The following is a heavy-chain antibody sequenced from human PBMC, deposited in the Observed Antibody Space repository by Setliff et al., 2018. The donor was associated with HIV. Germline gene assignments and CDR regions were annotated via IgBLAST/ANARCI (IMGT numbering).Heavy chain of an antibody. D-gene: IGHD6-13*01. CDR1: GFTVSSNY. Sequence: PGGSLRLSCAASGFTVSSNYMSWVRQAPGKGLEWVSGINWNGGSTGYADSVKGRFTISRDNAKNSLYLQMNSLRAEDTAVYYCARSRAAGFDYWGQGTLVTVSS. J-gene: IGHJ4*02. V-gene: IGHV3-20*04. CDR3: ARSRAAGFDY. CDR2: INWNGGST.